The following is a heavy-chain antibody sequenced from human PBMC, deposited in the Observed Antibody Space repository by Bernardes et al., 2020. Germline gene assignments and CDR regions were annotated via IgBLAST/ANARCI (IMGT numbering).Heavy chain of an antibody. CDR2: ISGSGGST. D-gene: IGHD3-3*01. J-gene: IGHJ6*02. CDR3: AKDHLHYDFWSGDYGMDV. Sequence: GGSLRLSRAASGFTFSSYAMSWVRQAPGKGLEWVSAISGSGGSTYYADSVKGRFTISRDNSKNTLYLQMNSLRAEDTAVYYCAKDHLHYDFWSGDYGMDVWGQGTTVTVSS. V-gene: IGHV3-23*01. CDR1: GFTFSSYA.